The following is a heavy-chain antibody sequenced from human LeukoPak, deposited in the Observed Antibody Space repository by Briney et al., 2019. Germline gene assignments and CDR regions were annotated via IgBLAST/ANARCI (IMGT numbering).Heavy chain of an antibody. J-gene: IGHJ4*02. CDR2: ISGSGGST. V-gene: IGHV3-23*01. Sequence: GGSLRLSCAASGFTFSSYAMSWVRQAPGKGLEWVSAISGSGGSTYYADSVKGRLTISRDNSKNTLYLQMNSLRAEDTAVYYCAKDQKSGWGENYFDYWGQGTLVTVSS. D-gene: IGHD6-19*01. CDR3: AKDQKSGWGENYFDY. CDR1: GFTFSSYA.